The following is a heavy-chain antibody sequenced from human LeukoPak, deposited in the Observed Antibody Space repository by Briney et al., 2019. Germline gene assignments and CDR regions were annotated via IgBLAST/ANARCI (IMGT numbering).Heavy chain of an antibody. J-gene: IGHJ3*02. CDR1: GGTFSSYA. D-gene: IGHD3-3*01. V-gene: IGHV1-69*13. CDR3: AGATIFGVVIAGYAFDI. CDR2: IVPIFGTA. Sequence: SVKVSCKASGGTFSSYAISWVRQAPGQGLEWMGGIVPIFGTANYAQKFQGRVTITADESTSTAYMELSSLRSEDTAVYYCAGATIFGVVIAGYAFDIWGQGTMVTVSS.